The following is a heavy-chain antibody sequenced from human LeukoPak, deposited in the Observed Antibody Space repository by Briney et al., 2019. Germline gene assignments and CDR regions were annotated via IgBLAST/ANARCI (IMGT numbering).Heavy chain of an antibody. D-gene: IGHD1-26*01. CDR1: GFTFSSYS. CDR3: ARDQGAGGSYDY. CDR2: ISPSSSSI. J-gene: IGHJ4*02. Sequence: GGSLRLSCTASGFTFSSYSMNWVRQAPGKGLEWVSSISPSSSSIYYADSAKGRFTISRDNAKNSLYLQMISLRAEDTAVYYCARDQGAGGSYDYWGQGTPVTVSS. V-gene: IGHV3-21*01.